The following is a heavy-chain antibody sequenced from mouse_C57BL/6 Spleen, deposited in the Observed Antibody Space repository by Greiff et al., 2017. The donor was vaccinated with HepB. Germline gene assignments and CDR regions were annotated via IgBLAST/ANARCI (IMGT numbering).Heavy chain of an antibody. V-gene: IGHV14-3*01. J-gene: IGHJ2*01. CDR1: GFNIKNTY. D-gene: IGHD3-3*01. CDR3: ARAGRDEGMSYYFDY. CDR2: IDPANGNT. Sequence: VQLQHSVAELVRPGASVKLSCTASGFNIKNTYMHWVKQRPEQGLEWIGRIDPANGNTKYAPKFQGKATITADTSSNTAYLQLSSLTSEDTAIYYCARAGRDEGMSYYFDYWGQGTTLTVSS.